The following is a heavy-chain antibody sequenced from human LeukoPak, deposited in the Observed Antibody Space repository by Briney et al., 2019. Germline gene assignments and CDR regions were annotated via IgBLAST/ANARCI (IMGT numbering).Heavy chain of an antibody. J-gene: IGHJ4*02. V-gene: IGHV3-74*01. CDR2: INSDGSST. CDR1: GFTFSSYW. CDR3: ARVGGDTAMAIDY. D-gene: IGHD5-18*01. Sequence: GGSLRLSCAASGFTFSSYWMHWVRQAPGKGLVWVSRINSDGSSTSYADSVKGRFTISRDNAKNTLYLQMNSLRAEDTAVYYCARVGGDTAMAIDYWGQETLVTVSS.